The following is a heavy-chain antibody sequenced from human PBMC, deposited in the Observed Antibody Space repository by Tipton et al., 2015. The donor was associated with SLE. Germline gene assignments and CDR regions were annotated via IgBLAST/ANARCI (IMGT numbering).Heavy chain of an antibody. D-gene: IGHD3-22*01. J-gene: IGHJ4*02. CDR1: GYSISSGYY. Sequence: TLSLTCAVSGYSISSGYYWGWIRQPPGKGLEWIGSIYHSGSIYYNPSLKSRVTISVDTSKNQFSLKLSSVTAADTAVYYCARDSGYQFGNWSQGTLVTVSS. CDR2: IYHSGSI. CDR3: ARDSGYQFGN. V-gene: IGHV4-38-2*02.